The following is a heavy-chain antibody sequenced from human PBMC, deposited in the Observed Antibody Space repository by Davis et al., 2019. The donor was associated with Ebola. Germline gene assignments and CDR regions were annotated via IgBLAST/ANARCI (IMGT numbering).Heavy chain of an antibody. Sequence: PGGSLRLSCAASGFTVSSNYMSWVRQAPGKGLEWVSAISGSGGSTYYADSVKGRFTISRDNSMNTLFLQMNSLRAEDTAVYYCAKSGDYGDYSDFGYWGQGTLVTVSS. V-gene: IGHV3-23*01. D-gene: IGHD4-17*01. J-gene: IGHJ4*02. CDR3: AKSGDYGDYSDFGY. CDR1: GFTVSSNY. CDR2: ISGSGGST.